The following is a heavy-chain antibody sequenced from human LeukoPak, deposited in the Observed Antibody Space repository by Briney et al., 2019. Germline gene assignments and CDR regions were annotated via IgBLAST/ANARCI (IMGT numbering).Heavy chain of an antibody. CDR2: ISGSGGST. D-gene: IGHD3-3*01. Sequence: AGGSLRLSRAASGFTFSSYAMSWVRQAPGKGLEWVSAISGSGGSTYYADSVKGRFTISRDNSKNTLYLQMNSLRAEDTAVYYCAGAPQYYDFWSDYYGFDPWGQGTLVTVSS. CDR3: AGAPQYYDFWSDYYGFDP. V-gene: IGHV3-23*01. CDR1: GFTFSSYA. J-gene: IGHJ5*02.